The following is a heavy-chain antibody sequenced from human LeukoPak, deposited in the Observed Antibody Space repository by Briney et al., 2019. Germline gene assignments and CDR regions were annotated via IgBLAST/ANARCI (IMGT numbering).Heavy chain of an antibody. V-gene: IGHV4-39*07. CDR1: GGSISSSSYY. CDR3: ARRGGYSYGYVVDY. D-gene: IGHD5-18*01. J-gene: IGHJ4*02. CDR2: IYYSGST. Sequence: SETLSLTCTVSGGSISSSSYYWGWIRQPPGKGLEWIGSIYYSGSTYYNPSLKSRVTVSVDTSKNQFSLKLSSVTAADTAVYYCARRGGYSYGYVVDYWGQGTLVTVSS.